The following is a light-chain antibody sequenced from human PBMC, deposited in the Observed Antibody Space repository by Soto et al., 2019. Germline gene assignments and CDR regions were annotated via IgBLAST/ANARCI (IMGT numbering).Light chain of an antibody. CDR1: QSVSRN. J-gene: IGKJ4*01. V-gene: IGKV3-15*01. CDR2: GAS. Sequence: EIVMTQSPATLSESPGKRVTLSCRASQSVSRNLAWYQQIPGQAPRLLIYGASTRATGIPARFSGSGSGTEFTLTISLLQSEDFAVYYCQQYNNWPPLAFGGGTKVEIK. CDR3: QQYNNWPPLA.